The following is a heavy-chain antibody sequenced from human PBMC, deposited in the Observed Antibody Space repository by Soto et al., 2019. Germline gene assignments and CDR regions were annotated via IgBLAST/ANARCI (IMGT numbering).Heavy chain of an antibody. J-gene: IGHJ6*02. CDR3: ARDSWTGPHYDILTGYQYYYYYGMDV. D-gene: IGHD3-9*01. V-gene: IGHV3-30-3*01. CDR2: ISYDGSNK. CDR1: GFTFSSYA. Sequence: GGSLRLSCAASGFTFSSYAMHWVRQAPGKGLEWVAVISYDGSNKYYADSVKGRFTISRDNSKNTLYLQMNSLRAEDTAVYYCARDSWTGPHYDILTGYQYYYYYGMDVWGQGTTVTVSS.